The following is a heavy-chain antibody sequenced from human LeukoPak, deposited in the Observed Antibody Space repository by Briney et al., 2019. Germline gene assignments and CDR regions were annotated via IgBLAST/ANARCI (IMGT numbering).Heavy chain of an antibody. Sequence: GGSLRLSCAASGFTFSSCSMNWVRQAPGKGLEWVSYISSSGSYMYYADSVKGRFTISRDNPKNLLFLQINSLRVEDTAVYYCARETPRRGETRDGYRWGQGTVVTVSS. CDR3: ARETPRRGETRDGYR. CDR2: ISSSGSYM. D-gene: IGHD5-24*01. V-gene: IGHV3-21*05. CDR1: GFTFSSCS. J-gene: IGHJ4*02.